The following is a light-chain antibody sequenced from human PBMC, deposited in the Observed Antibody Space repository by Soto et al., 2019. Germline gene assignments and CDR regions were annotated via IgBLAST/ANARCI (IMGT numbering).Light chain of an antibody. J-gene: IGKJ1*01. CDR2: VAS. CDR3: QQYGSSPWT. Sequence: EIVLTQSPGTLSLSPGERATLSCRASQSVSSSYLAWYQQKPGQAPRLLIYVASSRATGIPDRFSGRGSGTDFTPTISRLEPEDFAVYYCQQYGSSPWTFDQGTKVEIK. V-gene: IGKV3-20*01. CDR1: QSVSSSY.